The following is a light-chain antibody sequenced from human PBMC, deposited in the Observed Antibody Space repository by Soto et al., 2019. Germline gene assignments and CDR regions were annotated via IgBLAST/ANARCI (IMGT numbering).Light chain of an antibody. V-gene: IGKV3-20*01. J-gene: IGKJ3*01. CDR3: QQCGGSPLFS. Sequence: EVVLTQSPVTLSLSPGERATLSCRASQSFRGLLAWYQQKPGQAPRLLIHTTSTRATDIPDRFSGSGSGTDFTLTISRLQPEDFAVYYCQQCGGSPLFSFGPGTRVDI. CDR1: QSFRGL. CDR2: TTS.